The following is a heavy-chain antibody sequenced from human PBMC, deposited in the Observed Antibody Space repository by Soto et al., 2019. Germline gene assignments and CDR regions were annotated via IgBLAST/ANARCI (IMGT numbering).Heavy chain of an antibody. CDR1: GFTFSSYG. CDR3: AKDVLRFLEWLAFYGMDV. Sequence: QVQLVESGGGVVQPGRSLRLSCAASGFTFSSYGMHWVRQAPGKGLEWVAVISYDGSNKYYADSVKGRFTISRDNSKNTLYLQMNSLRAEDKAVDYCAKDVLRFLEWLAFYGMDVWGQGTTVTVSS. D-gene: IGHD3-3*01. CDR2: ISYDGSNK. V-gene: IGHV3-30*18. J-gene: IGHJ6*02.